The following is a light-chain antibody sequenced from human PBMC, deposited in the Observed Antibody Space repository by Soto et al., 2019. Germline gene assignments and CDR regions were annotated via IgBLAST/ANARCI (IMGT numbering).Light chain of an antibody. J-gene: IGKJ4*01. CDR2: DAS. CDR1: QSVSSN. V-gene: IGKV3-11*01. Sequence: IVVTQSAGTLSVSPGERATLSCGVCQSVSSNLSSYQQKPGQAPRLLIYDASHRATGIPARFTGSGSGTDFTLTISILGPEDFAVYYCQDLGNLPLFPFGAGTKVDI. CDR3: QDLGNLPLFP.